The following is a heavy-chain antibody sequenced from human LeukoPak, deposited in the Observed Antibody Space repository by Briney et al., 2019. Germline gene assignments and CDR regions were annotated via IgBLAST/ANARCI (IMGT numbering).Heavy chain of an antibody. Sequence: KPSETLSLTCTVSGGSISSYYWSWIRQPAGKGLEWIGRIYTSGSTNYNPSLKSRVTMSVDTSKNQFSLKLSSVTAADTAVYYCANQPKWELRPYFDYWGQGTLVTVSS. CDR2: IYTSGST. J-gene: IGHJ4*02. CDR1: GGSISSYY. D-gene: IGHD1-26*01. V-gene: IGHV4-4*07. CDR3: ANQPKWELRPYFDY.